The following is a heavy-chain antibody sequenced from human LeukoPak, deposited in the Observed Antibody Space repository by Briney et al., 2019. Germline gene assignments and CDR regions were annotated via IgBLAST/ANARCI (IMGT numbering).Heavy chain of an antibody. D-gene: IGHD6-13*01. CDR1: GYTFTSYA. CDR3: ARVEAALIAAAGTSDY. V-gene: IGHV7-4-1*02. CDR2: INTNTGNP. J-gene: IGHJ4*02. Sequence: ASVKVSCKASGYTFTSYAMNWVRQAPGQGLEWMGWINTNTGNPTYAQGFTGRFVFSLDTSVSTAYLQISSLKAEDTAVYYCARVEAALIAAAGTSDYWGQGTLVTVSS.